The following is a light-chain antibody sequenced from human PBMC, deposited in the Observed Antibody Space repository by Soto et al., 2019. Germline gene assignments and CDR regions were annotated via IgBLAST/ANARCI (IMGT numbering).Light chain of an antibody. J-gene: IGLJ3*02. V-gene: IGLV1-47*01. Sequence: QSVLTQPPSASGTPGQRVTIPCSGSSSNFGNNYVYWYQQFPGTAPKLLIYRDNQRPSGVPDRFSGSKSGTSASLAISGLRSEDEADYYCAGWDGSLSGWVFGGATKVTDL. CDR2: RDN. CDR1: SSNFGNNY. CDR3: AGWDGSLSGWV.